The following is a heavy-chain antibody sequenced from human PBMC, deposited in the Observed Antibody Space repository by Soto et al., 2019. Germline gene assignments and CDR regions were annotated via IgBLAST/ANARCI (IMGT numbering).Heavy chain of an antibody. CDR3: AKNQGVELVPLATVDWFDP. J-gene: IGHJ5*02. D-gene: IGHD1-26*01. CDR1: GFRFSSYG. V-gene: IGHV3-30*18. Sequence: GGSLRLSCVASGFRFSSYGIHWVRQAPGKGLEWVGAISAGGNTKYYADSVKGRFTISRDNSKSTVYLELNNLSAEDTAVYHCAKNQGVELVPLATVDWFDPWGQGSVVTVSS. CDR2: ISAGGNTK.